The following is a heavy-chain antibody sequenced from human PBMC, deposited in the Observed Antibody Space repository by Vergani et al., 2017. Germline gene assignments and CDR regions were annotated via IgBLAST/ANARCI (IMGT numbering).Heavy chain of an antibody. CDR1: GYTFSNYY. Sequence: QVQVVQSGAEVKKSGASVKVSCKTSGYTFSNYYMHWVRQAPGQGLEWMGIINPSGGHTNYAQKFQGRVTMTRDTSTSTVYMELSSLRSDDTAVYYCAREGYSSSNGGRAFDVWGQGTRVTVSS. CDR3: AREGYSSSNGGRAFDV. J-gene: IGHJ3*01. D-gene: IGHD6-19*01. V-gene: IGHV1-46*01. CDR2: INPSGGHT.